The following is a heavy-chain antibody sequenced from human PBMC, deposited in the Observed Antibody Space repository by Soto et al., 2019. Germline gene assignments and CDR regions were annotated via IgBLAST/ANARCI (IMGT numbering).Heavy chain of an antibody. Sequence: GSLRLSCAASRFTFSTYGMHWVRQAPGKGLEWVSFISYDGSNKYYADSVKGRFTISRDNSKNTLYLQMNSLRVEDTAVFYCAKDHDPHITGPSDLWGQGTLVTVSS. CDR2: ISYDGSNK. CDR3: AKDHDPHITGPSDL. D-gene: IGHD1-20*01. CDR1: RFTFSTYG. J-gene: IGHJ5*02. V-gene: IGHV3-30*18.